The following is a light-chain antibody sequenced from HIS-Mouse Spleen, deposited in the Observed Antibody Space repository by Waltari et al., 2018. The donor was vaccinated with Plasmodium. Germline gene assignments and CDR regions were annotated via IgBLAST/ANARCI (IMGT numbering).Light chain of an antibody. CDR2: EDS. J-gene: IGLJ3*02. V-gene: IGLV3-10*01. Sequence: SYELTQPPSVSVSPGQTARITCSGDALPKQYAYWYQQKSGQAPVLGIYEDSKRPSGIPGRCSGSSSGTMATLTISGAQVEDEADYYCYSTDSSGNHRVFGGGTKLTVL. CDR1: ALPKQY. CDR3: YSTDSSGNHRV.